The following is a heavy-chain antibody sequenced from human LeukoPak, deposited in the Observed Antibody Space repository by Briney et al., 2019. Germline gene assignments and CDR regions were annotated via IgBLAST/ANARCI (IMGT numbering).Heavy chain of an antibody. CDR3: VITMVREEPWFDP. V-gene: IGHV3-66*01. D-gene: IGHD3-10*01. J-gene: IGHJ5*02. CDR1: GFTVSSNY. CDR2: IYSGGST. Sequence: GGSLRLSCAASGFTVSSNYMSWVRQAPGKGLEWVSVIYSGGSTYYADSVKGRFTISRDNSKNTLYLQMNSLRAEDTAVYYCVITMVREEPWFDPWGQGTLVTVSS.